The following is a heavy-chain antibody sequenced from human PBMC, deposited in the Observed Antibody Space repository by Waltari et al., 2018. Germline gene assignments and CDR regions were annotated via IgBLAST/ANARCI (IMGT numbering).Heavy chain of an antibody. D-gene: IGHD3-16*01. CDR2: IGISSSYT. CDR1: DFSISDYY. J-gene: IGHJ2*01. CDR3: ARDKGDAFWYFDL. V-gene: IGHV3-11*06. Sequence: QLVESGGGLVKPGGSLRLSYEASDFSISDYYMSWIRQAPGRGLEWLSYIGISSSYTNYTDSVKGRFTISRNNAKNLVYLEMNNLRPEDTAVYFCARDKGDAFWYFDLWGRGTLVSVSS.